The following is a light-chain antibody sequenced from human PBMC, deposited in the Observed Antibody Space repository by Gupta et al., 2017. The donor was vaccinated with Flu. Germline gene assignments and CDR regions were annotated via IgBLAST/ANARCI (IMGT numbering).Light chain of an antibody. CDR1: NIGGRS. CDR3: QVWDTRNGHSGL. CDR2: DDT. V-gene: IGLV3-21*02. Sequence: SFALTQPPSVSVAPGQTATITCGENNIGGRSVHWYQQKPGQAPVLVVYDDTYRPSGIPERFSGSNSENTATLTITAVEAGDEADYYCQVWDTRNGHSGLFAGGTKLTVL. J-gene: IGLJ2*01.